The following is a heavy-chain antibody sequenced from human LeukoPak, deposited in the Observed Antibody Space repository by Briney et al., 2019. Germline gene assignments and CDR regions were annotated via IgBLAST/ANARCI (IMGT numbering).Heavy chain of an antibody. CDR3: AKAYLSVVGATDLTY. D-gene: IGHD1-26*01. CDR2: ISGSGGST. Sequence: GGSLRLSCAASGFTFSSYAMSWVRQAPGKGLEWVSAISGSGGSTYYADSVKGRFTISRDNSKNTLYLQMNSLRAEDTAVYCCAKAYLSVVGATDLTYWGQGTLVTVSS. CDR1: GFTFSSYA. J-gene: IGHJ4*02. V-gene: IGHV3-23*01.